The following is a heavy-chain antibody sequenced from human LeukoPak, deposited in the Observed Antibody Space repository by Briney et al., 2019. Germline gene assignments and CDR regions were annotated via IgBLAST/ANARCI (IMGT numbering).Heavy chain of an antibody. CDR1: GGTFSSYA. CDR3: ARESIAAAGTPGGLVWFDP. J-gene: IGHJ5*02. V-gene: IGHV1-69*13. Sequence: GASVKVSCKASGGTFSSYAISWVRQAPGQGLEWMGGIIPIFGTANYAQKFQGRVTITADESTSTAYMELSSLRSGDTAVYYCARESIAAAGTPGGLVWFDPWGQGTLVTVSS. D-gene: IGHD6-13*01. CDR2: IIPIFGTA.